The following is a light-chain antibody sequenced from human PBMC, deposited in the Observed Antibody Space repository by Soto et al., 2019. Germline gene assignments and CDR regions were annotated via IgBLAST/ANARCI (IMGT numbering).Light chain of an antibody. V-gene: IGKV1-39*01. CDR2: AAS. CDR3: QQSYRTPPWT. Sequence: DIPMTQSPSPLSASVGDSLTIXXRPRQSIVTYLNWYLQKPGQATKLXXYAASNLQSGVPSRFSGSGSGTDFTLTISSLQPEDFATYFCQQSYRTPPWTFGQGTKVEIK. CDR1: QSIVTY. J-gene: IGKJ1*01.